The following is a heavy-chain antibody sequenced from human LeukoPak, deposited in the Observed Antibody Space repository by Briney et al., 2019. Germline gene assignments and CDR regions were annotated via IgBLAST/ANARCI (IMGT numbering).Heavy chain of an antibody. V-gene: IGHV1-69*01. CDR1: GSTFSSYA. Sequence: SSVKVSCMASGSTFSSYAIIWVRQAPGQGLEWMGGIIPIFGTANYAQKFQGRVTITADGSTSTAYMELSSLRSEDTAVYYCARVVTGRYYFDYWGQGTLVTVSS. CDR3: ARVVTGRYYFDY. D-gene: IGHD2-21*02. CDR2: IIPIFGTA. J-gene: IGHJ4*02.